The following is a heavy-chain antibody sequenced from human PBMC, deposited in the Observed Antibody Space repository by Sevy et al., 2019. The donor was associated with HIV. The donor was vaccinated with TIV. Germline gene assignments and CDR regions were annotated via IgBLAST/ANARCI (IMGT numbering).Heavy chain of an antibody. Sequence: ASVKVSCKASGYTFTGYYMHWVRQAPGQGLEWMGWINPNSGGTNYAQKFQGRVTMTRVTSISTAYMELSRLRTDDTAIYYCAIEATDYSSSSGSKSYYGMDVWGQGTTVTVSS. D-gene: IGHD6-6*01. V-gene: IGHV1-2*02. J-gene: IGHJ6*02. CDR1: GYTFTGYY. CDR3: AIEATDYSSSSGSKSYYGMDV. CDR2: INPNSGGT.